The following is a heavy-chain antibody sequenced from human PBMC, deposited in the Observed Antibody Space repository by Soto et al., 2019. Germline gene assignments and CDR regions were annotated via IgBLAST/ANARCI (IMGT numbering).Heavy chain of an antibody. CDR1: GSTFSNYG. D-gene: IGHD3-10*01. CDR2: VWYDGTTK. CDR3: ATVDNYYGSVF. Sequence: QVQLVESGGGVVQPGTSLRLSCAASGSTFSNYGMHWVRQAPGKGLEWVAVVWYDGTTKFYLDSVKGRFTISRDNSNNTLYLQMNSLRVEDTAVYYCATVDNYYGSVFWGQGTLVTVSS. V-gene: IGHV3-33*01. J-gene: IGHJ4*02.